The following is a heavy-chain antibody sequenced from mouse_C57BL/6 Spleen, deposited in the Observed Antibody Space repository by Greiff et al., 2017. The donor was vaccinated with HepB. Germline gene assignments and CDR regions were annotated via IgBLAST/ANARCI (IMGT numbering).Heavy chain of an antibody. CDR1: GYTFTSYW. V-gene: IGHV1-72*01. CDR3: AISPGAYYAMDY. J-gene: IGHJ4*01. D-gene: IGHD6-1*01. Sequence: QVHVKQSGAELVKPGASVKLSCKASGYTFTSYWMHWVKQRPGRGLEWIGRIDPNSGGTTYNEKFKSKATLTVDKPSSTAYMQRSSLTSEDSAVYYCAISPGAYYAMDYWGQGTSVTVSS. CDR2: IDPNSGGT.